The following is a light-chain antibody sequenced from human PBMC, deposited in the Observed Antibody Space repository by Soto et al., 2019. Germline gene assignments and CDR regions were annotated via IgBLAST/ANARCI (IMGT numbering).Light chain of an antibody. CDR2: AAS. Sequence: DSQMTQSPSSLSASVGDSVTITCRASQSISRYLNWYQQKPWKPPKLLIYAASSLQSGVPSRFSGSGSGTDFTLTISSLQPEDFATYYCQQSYSTPFTFGPGTKVDI. CDR3: QQSYSTPFT. J-gene: IGKJ3*01. CDR1: QSISRY. V-gene: IGKV1-39*01.